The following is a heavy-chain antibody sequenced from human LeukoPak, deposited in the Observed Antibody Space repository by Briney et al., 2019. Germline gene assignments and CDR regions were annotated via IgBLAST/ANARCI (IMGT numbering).Heavy chain of an antibody. CDR1: GYTFTSYA. Sequence: GASVKVSCKASGYTFTSYAMNWVRQAPGQGLEWMGWINTNTGNPTYAQGFTGRFVFSLDTSVSTAYLQISSLKAEDTAVYYCARDRAPNYDSSGSPGDAFDIWGQGTMVTVSS. CDR2: INTNTGNP. CDR3: ARDRAPNYDSSGSPGDAFDI. D-gene: IGHD3-22*01. V-gene: IGHV7-4-1*02. J-gene: IGHJ3*02.